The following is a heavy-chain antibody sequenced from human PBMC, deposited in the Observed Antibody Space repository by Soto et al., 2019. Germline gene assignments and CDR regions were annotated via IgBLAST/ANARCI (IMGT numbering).Heavy chain of an antibody. Sequence: QVQLVQSGAEVKKPGASVKVSCKASGYTFTSYYMHWVRQAPGQGLEWMGIINPSGGSTSYAQKFQGRVTMTRDTSTSTVYMELSSLRSEDTAVYYCARYDILTGYYGSPYYAYYMDVWGKGTTVTVSS. CDR2: INPSGGST. CDR1: GYTFTSYY. D-gene: IGHD3-9*01. J-gene: IGHJ6*03. CDR3: ARYDILTGYYGSPYYAYYMDV. V-gene: IGHV1-46*03.